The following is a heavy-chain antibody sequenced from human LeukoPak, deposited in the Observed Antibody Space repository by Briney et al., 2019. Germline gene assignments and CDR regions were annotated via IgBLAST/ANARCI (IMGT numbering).Heavy chain of an antibody. V-gene: IGHV3-66*01. CDR3: ARDLGYRGWGVFDY. Sequence: GGSLRLSCAASGFTFSSNYMSWVRQAPGKGLEWVSVIYSGGSTYYADSVKGRFTISRDNSKNTLYLQMNSLRAEDTAVYYCARDLGYRGWGVFDYWGQGTLVTVSS. J-gene: IGHJ4*02. D-gene: IGHD5-18*01. CDR2: IYSGGST. CDR1: GFTFSSNY.